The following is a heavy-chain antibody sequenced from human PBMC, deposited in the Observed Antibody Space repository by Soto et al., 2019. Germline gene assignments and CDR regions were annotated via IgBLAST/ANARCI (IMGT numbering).Heavy chain of an antibody. CDR2: EYSGST. V-gene: IGHV4-59*12. CDR3: ASKFGELLADAFDI. D-gene: IGHD3-10*01. Sequence: KPSETLSLTCTVSGASISRDHWNWIRQPPGKGLEWIGEYSGSTNYNPSLKSRVTISLDKSKNQFSLKLSSVTAADTAVYYCASKFGELLADAFDIWGQGTMVTVSS. CDR1: GASISRDH. J-gene: IGHJ3*02.